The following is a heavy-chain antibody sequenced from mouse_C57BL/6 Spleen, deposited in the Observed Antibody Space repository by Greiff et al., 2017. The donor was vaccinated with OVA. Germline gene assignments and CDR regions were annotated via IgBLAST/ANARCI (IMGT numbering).Heavy chain of an antibody. V-gene: IGHV1-54*01. CDR1: GYAFTNYL. Sequence: QVQLQQSGAELVRPGTSVKVSCKASGYAFTNYLIEWVKQRPGQGLEWIGVINPGSGGTNYNEKFKGKATLTADKSSSTAYMQLSSLTSEDSAVYFCARSVYYDYDDGVYCAMDYWGQGTSVTVSS. CDR2: INPGSGGT. CDR3: ARSVYYDYDDGVYCAMDY. D-gene: IGHD2-4*01. J-gene: IGHJ4*01.